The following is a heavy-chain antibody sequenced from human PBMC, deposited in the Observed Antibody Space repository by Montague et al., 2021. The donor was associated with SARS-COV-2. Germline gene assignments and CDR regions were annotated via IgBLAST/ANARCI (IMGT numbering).Heavy chain of an antibody. J-gene: IGHJ2*01. Sequence: SLRLSCAASGFTFSSYWMSWVRQAPGKGLEWVANIEEDGSEKYYMDSVKGRFTISRDNAKNPLSLQMNSLRAEDTAVYYCARERQDSSGWSTYWYFDLWGRGTLVTVSS. V-gene: IGHV3-7*01. CDR1: GFTFSSYW. CDR3: ARERQDSSGWSTYWYFDL. D-gene: IGHD6-19*01. CDR2: IEEDGSEK.